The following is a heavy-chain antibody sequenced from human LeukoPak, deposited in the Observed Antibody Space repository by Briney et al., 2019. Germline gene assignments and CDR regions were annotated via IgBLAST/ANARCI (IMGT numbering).Heavy chain of an antibody. J-gene: IGHJ4*02. D-gene: IGHD6-13*01. V-gene: IGHV1-18*01. CDR1: GYTFTSYR. Sequence: GASVKVSCKASGYTFTSYRISWVRQAPGQGLEWMGWISAYNGNTNYAQKLQGRVTMTTDTSTSTAYMELRSLRSDDTAVYYCARDEGGIAASGPYYFDYWGQGTLVTVSS. CDR2: ISAYNGNT. CDR3: ARDEGGIAASGPYYFDY.